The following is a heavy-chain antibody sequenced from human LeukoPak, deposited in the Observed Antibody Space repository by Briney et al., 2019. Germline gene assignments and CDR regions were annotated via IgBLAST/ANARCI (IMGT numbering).Heavy chain of an antibody. CDR1: GYTFTGYY. CDR3: ARVRTVTPNYYYYGMDV. CDR2: INPNSGGT. J-gene: IGHJ6*02. Sequence: ASVKVSCKASGYTFTGYYMHWVRQAPGQGLEWMGWINPNSGGTNYAQKFQGRVTMTRDTSISTAYMELSRLRSDDTAVYYCARVRTVTPNYYYYGMDVWGQGTTVTVSS. D-gene: IGHD4-17*01. V-gene: IGHV1-2*02.